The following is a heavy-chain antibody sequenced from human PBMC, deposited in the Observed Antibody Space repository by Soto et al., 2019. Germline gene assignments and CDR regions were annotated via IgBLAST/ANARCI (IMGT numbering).Heavy chain of an antibody. CDR1: GFTFSSYG. J-gene: IGHJ3*02. Sequence: GGSLRLSCAASGFTFSSYGMHWVRQAPGKGLEWVAVIWYDGSNKYYADSVKGRFTISRDNSKNTLYLQMNSLRAEDTAVYYCVREMVRGAYDAFDIWGQGTMVTVSS. V-gene: IGHV3-33*01. CDR2: IWYDGSNK. CDR3: VREMVRGAYDAFDI. D-gene: IGHD3-10*01.